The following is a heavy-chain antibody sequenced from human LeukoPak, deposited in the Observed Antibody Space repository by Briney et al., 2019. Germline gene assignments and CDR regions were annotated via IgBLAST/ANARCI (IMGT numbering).Heavy chain of an antibody. D-gene: IGHD6-13*01. Sequence: PGGSLSLTCTVSGGSISSYYWSWIRQPPGKGLEWIGYIYYSGSTNYNPSLKSRVTISVDTSKNQFSLRLTSVTARDTAVYYCARHGHSISYYFDYWGQGTLVTVSS. CDR3: ARHGHSISYYFDY. J-gene: IGHJ4*02. V-gene: IGHV4-59*08. CDR2: IYYSGST. CDR1: GGSISSYY.